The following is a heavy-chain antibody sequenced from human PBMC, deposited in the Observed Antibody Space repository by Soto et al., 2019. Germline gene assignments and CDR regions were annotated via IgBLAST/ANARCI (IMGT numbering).Heavy chain of an antibody. V-gene: IGHV1-8*01. Sequence: QVQLVQSGAEVKKPGASVKVSCKTSGYTFSTYDINWVRQAPGQGLEWMGWMNPNSGDTGYAQKFLGRLTMTRYSTIRTVYMELSSLSSEDTAVYYCARVNYYGSGSYQDFFYFYALDVWGQGTTVTVSS. J-gene: IGHJ6*02. CDR2: MNPNSGDT. CDR1: GYTFSTYD. CDR3: ARVNYYGSGSYQDFFYFYALDV. D-gene: IGHD3-10*01.